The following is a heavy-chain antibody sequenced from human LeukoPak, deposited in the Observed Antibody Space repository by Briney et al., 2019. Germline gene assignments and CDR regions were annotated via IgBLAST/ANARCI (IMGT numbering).Heavy chain of an antibody. Sequence: GGSLRLSCAASGFTFSSYAMHWVRQAPGKGLEWVAVISYDGSNKYYADSVKGRFTISRDNSKNTLYLQMNSLRAEDTAVYHCARDIGPYYYDSSGYSPNHYFDYWGQGTLVTVSS. CDR2: ISYDGSNK. V-gene: IGHV3-30-3*01. D-gene: IGHD3-22*01. CDR3: ARDIGPYYYDSSGYSPNHYFDY. CDR1: GFTFSSYA. J-gene: IGHJ4*02.